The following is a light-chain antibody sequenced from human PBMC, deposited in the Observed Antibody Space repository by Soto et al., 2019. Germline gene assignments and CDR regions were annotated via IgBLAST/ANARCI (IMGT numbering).Light chain of an antibody. J-gene: IGKJ3*01. V-gene: IGKV1-5*03. CDR3: QHYDIYSRLFT. CDR1: QNTNNW. Sequence: DIQMTQSPSTLSASVGDRVTITCRASQNTNNWLAWYQQKPGRAPKLLIYKVSSLDNGVPPRFSGSGSGTDFTLTISGLLPDDFATYYCQHYDIYSRLFTFGPGTKVDV. CDR2: KVS.